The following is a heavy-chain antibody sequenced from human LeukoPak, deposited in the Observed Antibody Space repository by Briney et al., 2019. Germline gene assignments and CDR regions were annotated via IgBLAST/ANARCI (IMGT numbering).Heavy chain of an antibody. D-gene: IGHD3-9*01. Sequence: GGSLRLSCAASGFTFSSYEMNWVRQAPGSGLEWVAAIWHHGSNKSYADSVKGRFTISRDNSKNTLYLQMSSLRAEDTALYYCAREIRYFDGANVNFDCWGQGTLVTVSS. CDR3: AREIRYFDGANVNFDC. CDR1: GFTFSSYE. CDR2: IWHHGSNK. J-gene: IGHJ4*02. V-gene: IGHV3-33*08.